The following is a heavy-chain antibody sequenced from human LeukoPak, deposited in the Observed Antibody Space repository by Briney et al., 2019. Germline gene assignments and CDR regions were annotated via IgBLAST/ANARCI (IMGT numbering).Heavy chain of an antibody. D-gene: IGHD3-9*01. CDR1: GYSISSGYY. Sequence: SETLSLTCTVSGYSISSGYYWGWIRQPPGKGLEWIGSIYHSGSTYYNPSLKSRVTISVDTSKNQFSLKLSSVTAADTAVYYCAKTGSFDWFDYWGQGTLVTVSS. J-gene: IGHJ4*02. CDR2: IYHSGST. V-gene: IGHV4-38-2*02. CDR3: AKTGSFDWFDY.